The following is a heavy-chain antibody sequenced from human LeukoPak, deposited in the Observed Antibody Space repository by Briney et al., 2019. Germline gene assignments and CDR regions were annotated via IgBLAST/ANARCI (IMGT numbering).Heavy chain of an antibody. Sequence: PSETLSLTCTVSGGSISSSSYYWGWIRQPPGKGLEWIGSIYYSGSTYYNPSLRRRVTISVDTYKNQFSLKLSSVTAADTAVYYCASGGNVRYYYYYMDVWGKGTTVTVSS. D-gene: IGHD4-23*01. CDR1: GGSISSSSYY. CDR2: IYYSGST. J-gene: IGHJ6*03. V-gene: IGHV4-39*01. CDR3: ASGGNVRYYYYYMDV.